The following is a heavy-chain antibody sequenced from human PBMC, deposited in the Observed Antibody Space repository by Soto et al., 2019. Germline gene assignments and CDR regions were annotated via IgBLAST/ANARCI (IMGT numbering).Heavy chain of an antibody. D-gene: IGHD6-25*01. CDR3: AKDMASRAARNFGY. J-gene: IGHJ4*02. Sequence: GGSLRLSCAASGFTFSSYAMSWVRQAPGKGLEWVSAISGSGGSTYYADSVKGQFTISRDNSKNTLYLQMNSLRAEYTAVYYCAKDMASRAARNFGYWGQGTLVTVSS. CDR1: GFTFSSYA. CDR2: ISGSGGST. V-gene: IGHV3-23*01.